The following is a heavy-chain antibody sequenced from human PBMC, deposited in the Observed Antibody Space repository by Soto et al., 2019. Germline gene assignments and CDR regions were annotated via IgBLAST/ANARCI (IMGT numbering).Heavy chain of an antibody. J-gene: IGHJ4*02. Sequence: ASVKVSCKVSGYTLTGLSMHWVRQAPGKGLEWMTGFDPEDGERIYAQKFQGRVTMTEDTSTDTAYMELSSLRSEDTAVYYCATATRGYSYGPLDYWGQGTLVTVSS. CDR2: FDPEDGER. CDR3: ATATRGYSYGPLDY. V-gene: IGHV1-24*01. CDR1: GYTLTGLS. D-gene: IGHD5-18*01.